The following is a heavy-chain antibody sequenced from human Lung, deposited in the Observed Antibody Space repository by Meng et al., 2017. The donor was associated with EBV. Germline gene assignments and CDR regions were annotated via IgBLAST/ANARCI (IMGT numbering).Heavy chain of an antibody. CDR3: ARAVDTGYFDY. Sequence: QLQLPEAGSGLVKPSTTLSRTCTVSGGSISSGGHYWSWIRQHPGKGLEWIGYIYYSGSTYYNPSLKSLVSISVDTSNNQFSLKLSSVTAADTAVYYCARAVDTGYFDYWGQGTLVTVSS. CDR1: GGSISSGGHY. CDR2: IYYSGST. J-gene: IGHJ4*02. D-gene: IGHD5-18*01. V-gene: IGHV4-31*01.